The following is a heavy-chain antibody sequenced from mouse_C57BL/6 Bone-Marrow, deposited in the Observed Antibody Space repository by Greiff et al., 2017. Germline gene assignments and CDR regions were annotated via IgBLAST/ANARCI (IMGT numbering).Heavy chain of an antibody. V-gene: IGHV1-15*01. CDR1: GYTFTDYE. Sequence: QVQLQQSGAELVRPGASVTLSCKASGYTFTDYEMHWVKQTPVHGLEWIGAIDPETGGTAYNQKFKGKAILTADKSSSTAYMELRSLTSEDSAVYYCTRLLWLRPFDYWGQGTTLTVSS. CDR2: IDPETGGT. D-gene: IGHD2-2*01. J-gene: IGHJ2*01. CDR3: TRLLWLRPFDY.